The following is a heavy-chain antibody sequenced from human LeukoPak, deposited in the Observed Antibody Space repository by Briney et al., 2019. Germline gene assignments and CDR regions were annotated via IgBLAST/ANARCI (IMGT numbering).Heavy chain of an antibody. V-gene: IGHV3-30*18. CDR1: GFTFSSSW. D-gene: IGHD3-10*01. Sequence: GGSLRLSCAASGFTFSSSWMTWVRQAPGKGLEWVSFISYDGSNKYYADSVKGRFTISRDNSKNTLYLQMNSLRAEDTAVYYCAKDYYGSGSYLYWGQGTLVTVSS. CDR2: ISYDGSNK. CDR3: AKDYYGSGSYLY. J-gene: IGHJ4*02.